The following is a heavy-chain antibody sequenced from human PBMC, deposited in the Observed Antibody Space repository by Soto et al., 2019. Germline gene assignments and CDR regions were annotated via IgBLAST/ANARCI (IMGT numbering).Heavy chain of an antibody. CDR1: GGSISSGGYY. CDR2: IYYSGST. Sequence: QVQLQESGPGQVKPSETLSLTCTVSGGSISSGGYYWSWIRQHPGKGLEWIGYIYYSGSTYHNPSLRSRVTLAVDTSKNQFSLKLSSVTAADTAVYYCARATVVADAFDIWGQGTMVTVSS. CDR3: ARATVVADAFDI. D-gene: IGHD2-21*01. V-gene: IGHV4-31*03. J-gene: IGHJ3*02.